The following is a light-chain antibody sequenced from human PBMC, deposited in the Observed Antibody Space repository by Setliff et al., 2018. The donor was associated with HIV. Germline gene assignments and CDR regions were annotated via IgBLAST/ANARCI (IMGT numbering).Light chain of an antibody. V-gene: IGLV2-14*01. Sequence: QSALAQPASVSGSPGQSITISCTGTSSDLGGYSHVSWYQQHPGKVPKLIIYEVSNRPSGVSNRFSGSKYGNTASLTISGLQAEDEADYYCSSYAITNTLPFGTGTKVTVL. J-gene: IGLJ1*01. CDR1: SSDLGGYSH. CDR3: SSYAITNTLP. CDR2: EVS.